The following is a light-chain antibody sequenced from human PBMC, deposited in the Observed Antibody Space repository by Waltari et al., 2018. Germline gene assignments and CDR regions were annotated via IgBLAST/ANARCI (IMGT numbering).Light chain of an antibody. J-gene: IGKJ1*01. V-gene: IGKV3-15*01. CDR1: QSVSIK. CDR3: QQYKSHYRT. Sequence: EIVMTQSPANLSVSPGESATLSCRASQSVSIKLAWYHQKPGQAPRLLISDASTRATVIPPRFSGSGSGTDFTLTISSLQSDDVATYYCQQYKSHYRTFGHGTRVEVK. CDR2: DAS.